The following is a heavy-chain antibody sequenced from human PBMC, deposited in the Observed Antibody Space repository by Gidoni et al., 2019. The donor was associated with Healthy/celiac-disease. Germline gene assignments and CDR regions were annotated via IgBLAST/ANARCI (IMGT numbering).Heavy chain of an antibody. CDR2: INAGNGNT. CDR1: GYTFTSYA. J-gene: IGHJ6*02. V-gene: IGHV1-3*01. CDR3: ASRASRGLFGVVTQYYYGMDV. D-gene: IGHD3-3*01. Sequence: KPGASVKVSCKASGYTFTSYAMHWVRQAPGQRLEWMGWINAGNGNTKYSQKFQGRVTITRDTSASTAYMELSSLRSEDTAVYYCASRASRGLFGVVTQYYYGMDVWGQGTTVTVSS.